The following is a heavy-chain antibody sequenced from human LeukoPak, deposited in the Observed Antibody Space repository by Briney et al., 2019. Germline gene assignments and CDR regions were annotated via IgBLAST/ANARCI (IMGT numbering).Heavy chain of an antibody. V-gene: IGHV3-48*01. D-gene: IGHD3-22*01. CDR3: AREEGSYYDSSGYLDY. CDR2: ISSSSSTI. Sequence: GGTLRLSCAASGFTFSSYSMLWVRQAPGKGLEWVSYISSSSSTIYYADSVKGRFTISRDNAKNSLYLQMNTLRAEDTAVYYCAREEGSYYDSSGYLDYWGQGTLVTVSS. CDR1: GFTFSSYS. J-gene: IGHJ4*02.